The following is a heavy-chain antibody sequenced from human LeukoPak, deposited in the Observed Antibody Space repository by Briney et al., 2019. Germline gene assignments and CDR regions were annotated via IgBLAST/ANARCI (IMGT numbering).Heavy chain of an antibody. CDR1: GFTFSSYG. J-gene: IGHJ4*02. CDR2: ISSSSSTI. CDR3: ARDFHSSSQFQWLVRVQEYYFDY. V-gene: IGHV3-48*01. D-gene: IGHD6-19*01. Sequence: PGGSLRLSCAASGFTFSSYGMTWVRQAPGKGLEWVSYISSSSSTIYYADSVKGRFTISRDNAKNSLYLQLNSLRAEDTAVYYCARDFHSSSQFQWLVRVQEYYFDYWGQGALVTVSS.